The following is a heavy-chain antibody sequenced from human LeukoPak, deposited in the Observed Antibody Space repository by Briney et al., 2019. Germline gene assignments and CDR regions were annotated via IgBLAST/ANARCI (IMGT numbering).Heavy chain of an antibody. CDR2: IWYDGSNK. Sequence: GRSLRLSCAASGFTFSSYGMHWVRQAPGKGLEWVAVIWYDGSNKYYADSVKGRFTISRDNSKNTLYLQMNSLRAEDTAVYYCARGRWFGELLHYFDYWGQGTLVTVSS. CDR1: GFTFSSYG. V-gene: IGHV3-33*01. CDR3: ARGRWFGELLHYFDY. D-gene: IGHD3-10*01. J-gene: IGHJ4*02.